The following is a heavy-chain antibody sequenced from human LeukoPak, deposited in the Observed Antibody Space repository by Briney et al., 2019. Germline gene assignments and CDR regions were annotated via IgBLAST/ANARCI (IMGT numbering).Heavy chain of an antibody. V-gene: IGHV4-39*01. CDR2: IYYSGST. D-gene: IGHD5-18*01. CDR1: GGSISSSRYY. CDR3: ARGNGYSYGPVFDY. J-gene: IGHJ4*02. Sequence: SETLSLTCTVSGGSISSSRYYWGWIRQPPGKGLEWIGSIYYSGSTYYNPSLKSRVTISVDTSKNQFSLKLSSVTAADTAVYYCARGNGYSYGPVFDYWGQGTLVTVSS.